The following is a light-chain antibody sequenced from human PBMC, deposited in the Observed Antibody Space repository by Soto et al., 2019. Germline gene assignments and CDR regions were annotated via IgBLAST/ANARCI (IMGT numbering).Light chain of an antibody. V-gene: IGKV1-5*01. CDR1: QSISGW. Sequence: DIQMTQSPSTLSASVGDRVTITCRASQSISGWLAWYQQKPGKAPKLLIYNASSLKGGVPSRFSGSGFGTEFTLTISSLQPDDSATYYCQNYNQYSRTFGQGTKVDIK. CDR3: QNYNQYSRT. CDR2: NAS. J-gene: IGKJ1*01.